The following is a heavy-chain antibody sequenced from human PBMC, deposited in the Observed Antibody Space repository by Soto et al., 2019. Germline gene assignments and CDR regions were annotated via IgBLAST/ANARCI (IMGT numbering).Heavy chain of an antibody. Sequence: PSETLSLTCTVSGGSISNYYWNWIRQSPGKGLEWIGSIYSSGSTHYNPSLQSRVTISIDTSRNQFSLRMNSVTAADTAMYYCARHHDAGYYFDYWGQGTQVTVSS. V-gene: IGHV4-59*08. CDR1: GGSISNYY. CDR3: ARHHDAGYYFDY. J-gene: IGHJ4*02. CDR2: IYSSGST.